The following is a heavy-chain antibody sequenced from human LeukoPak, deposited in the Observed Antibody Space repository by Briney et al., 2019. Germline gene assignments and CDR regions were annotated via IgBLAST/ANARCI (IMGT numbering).Heavy chain of an antibody. CDR1: VYTFTNFY. CDR3: ARRPINCIITNCYVDY. CDR2: MNPNSGDT. J-gene: IGHJ4*02. V-gene: IGHV1-2*02. D-gene: IGHD2-2*01. Sequence: ASVKVSCKASVYTFTNFYIHWVRQAPGQGLEWMGWMNPNSGDTSYVRGFQDRVTMTRDTSLSTAYMELSRLRSDDTAVYFCARRPINCIITNCYVDYWGQGTLVTVSS.